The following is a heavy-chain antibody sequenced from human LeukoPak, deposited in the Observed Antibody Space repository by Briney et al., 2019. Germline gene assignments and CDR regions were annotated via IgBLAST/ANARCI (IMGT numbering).Heavy chain of an antibody. D-gene: IGHD1-1*01. CDR1: GFPFKHYA. CDR3: AKLVATGTTPTDY. Sequence: GGSLTLPCGVCGFPFKHYAVTCVRQAPGKGVEWVSVISGSGSKTDYADSVKGRFTISRDNSKNTLYLQMNSLRAEDTAIYYCAKLVATGTTPTDYWGQGTLVTVSS. V-gene: IGHV3-23*01. CDR2: ISGSGSKT. J-gene: IGHJ4*02.